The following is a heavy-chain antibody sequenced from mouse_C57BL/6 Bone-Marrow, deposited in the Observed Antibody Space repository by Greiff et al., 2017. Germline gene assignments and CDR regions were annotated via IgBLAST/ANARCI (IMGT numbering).Heavy chain of an antibody. J-gene: IGHJ2*01. Sequence: EVKVVQSGGGLVKPGGSLKLSCAASGFTFSSYAMSWVRQTPEKRLEWVATISDDGSYTYYTDNVKGRFTISRDNAKNNQYLQMSDLKSEDTAMYYYARDKGQLRLNYFDYWGQGTTLTVTS. CDR3: ARDKGQLRLNYFDY. CDR2: ISDDGSYT. CDR1: GFTFSSYA. V-gene: IGHV5-4*03. D-gene: IGHD3-2*02.